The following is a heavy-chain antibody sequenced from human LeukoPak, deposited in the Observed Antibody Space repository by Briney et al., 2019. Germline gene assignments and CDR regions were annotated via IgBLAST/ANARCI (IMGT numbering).Heavy chain of an antibody. D-gene: IGHD3-3*01. CDR3: ATNDFWSGYYTGYYYYYMGV. V-gene: IGHV4-30-4*08. Sequence: SETLSLTCTVSGGSISSGDYYWSWIRQPPGKGLEWIGYIYYSGSTYYNTSLKSRVTISVDTSKNQFSLKLSSVTAADTAVYYCATNDFWSGYYTGYYYYYMGVWGKGTTVTVSS. J-gene: IGHJ6*03. CDR2: IYYSGST. CDR1: GGSISSGDYY.